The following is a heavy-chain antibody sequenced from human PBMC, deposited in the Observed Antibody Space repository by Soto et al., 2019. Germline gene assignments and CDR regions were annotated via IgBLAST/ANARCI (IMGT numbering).Heavy chain of an antibody. CDR3: AKGSASSRPYYFDY. V-gene: IGHV3-23*01. CDR2: ITDSGGDT. CDR1: GFTFSSYA. D-gene: IGHD2-2*01. Sequence: GGSLRLSCGASGFTFSSYAMSLVRQAPGKGLEWVSAITDSGGDTYHADSVKGRFTISRDNSKNTLYMQMNSLTAEDTAVYYCAKGSASSRPYYFDYWGQGTLVTVSS. J-gene: IGHJ4*02.